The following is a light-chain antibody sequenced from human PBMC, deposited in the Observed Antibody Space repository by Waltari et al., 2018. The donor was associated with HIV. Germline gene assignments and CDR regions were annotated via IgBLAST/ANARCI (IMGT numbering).Light chain of an antibody. V-gene: IGKV1-5*03. J-gene: IGKJ1*01. Sequence: GDRVTITCRASQSISKWLAWYQQKPGQAPKVLIYEASRLKSEVPSRFSGSGSGTEFSLTISSLQPEDFATYYCQQYTTTWTFGQGTKVQIK. CDR3: QQYTTTWT. CDR2: EAS. CDR1: QSISKW.